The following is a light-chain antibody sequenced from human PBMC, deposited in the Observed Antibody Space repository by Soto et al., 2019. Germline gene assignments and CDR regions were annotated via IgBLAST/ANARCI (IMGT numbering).Light chain of an antibody. CDR2: DVS. CDR1: SSAVGGYNY. Sequence: QSALTQPRSVSGSPGQSVTISCTGTSSAVGGYNYVSWYQQHPGKAPKLMIYDVSKRPSGVPDRFSGSKSGNTASLTISGLQAEDEADYYCYSYAGSYTAVFGGGTKLTVL. V-gene: IGLV2-11*01. J-gene: IGLJ2*01. CDR3: YSYAGSYTAV.